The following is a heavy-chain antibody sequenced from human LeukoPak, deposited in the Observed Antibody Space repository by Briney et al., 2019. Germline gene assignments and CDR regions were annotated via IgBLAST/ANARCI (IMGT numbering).Heavy chain of an antibody. D-gene: IGHD6-19*01. CDR3: ARTVAGKLVFDD. J-gene: IGHJ4*02. Sequence: SQTLSLTCTVSGGSISSGGYYWGCIRQPPGKGLEWIGSIYYSGSTYASPSLKSRVTTSVDTSKNQFSLKLSSVTAADTAMYYCARTVAGKLVFDDWGQGTLVTVSS. CDR2: IYYSGST. CDR1: GGSISSGGYY. V-gene: IGHV4-39*07.